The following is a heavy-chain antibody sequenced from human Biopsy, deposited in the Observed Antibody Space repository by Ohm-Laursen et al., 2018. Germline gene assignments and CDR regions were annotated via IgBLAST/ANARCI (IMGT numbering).Heavy chain of an antibody. CDR3: AKDRRAVAGYDAFGI. J-gene: IGHJ3*02. Sequence: SLRLSCAASGFTFDDYAMHWVRQAPGKGLEWVSGISWNSGSIGYADSVKGRFTISRDNAKNSLYLQMNSLRAEDTALYYCAKDRRAVAGYDAFGIWGQGTMVTVSS. CDR1: GFTFDDYA. CDR2: ISWNSGSI. D-gene: IGHD6-19*01. V-gene: IGHV3-9*01.